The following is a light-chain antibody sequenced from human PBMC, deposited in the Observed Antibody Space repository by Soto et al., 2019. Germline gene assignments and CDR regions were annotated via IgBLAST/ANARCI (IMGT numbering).Light chain of an antibody. J-gene: IGKJ2*01. V-gene: IGKV3-20*01. Sequence: ELVLTQSPGTLSLSPGERATLSCRASQSVSSTYIAWYQQNPGQAPRLLIYGASSRSTGIPERFRGSGSGTDFTLTISRLEPEDFAVYFCQQYGRSPPFTFGQGTKVEIK. CDR1: QSVSSTY. CDR3: QQYGRSPPFT. CDR2: GAS.